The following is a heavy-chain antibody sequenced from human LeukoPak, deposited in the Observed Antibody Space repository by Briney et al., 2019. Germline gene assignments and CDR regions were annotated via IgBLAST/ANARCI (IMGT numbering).Heavy chain of an antibody. CDR3: AKHALPTQITMIVMGAYFDY. D-gene: IGHD3-22*01. CDR1: GFTFSSYA. J-gene: IGHJ4*02. V-gene: IGHV3-23*01. CDR2: ISGSGGST. Sequence: GGSLRLSCAASGFTFSSYAMSWVRQAPGKRLEWVSAISGSGGSTYYADSVKGRFTISRDNSKNTLYLQMNSLRAEDTAVYYCAKHALPTQITMIVMGAYFDYWGQGTLVTVSS.